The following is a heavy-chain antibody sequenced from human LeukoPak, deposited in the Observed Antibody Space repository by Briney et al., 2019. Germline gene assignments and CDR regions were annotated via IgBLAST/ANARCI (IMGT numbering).Heavy chain of an antibody. Sequence: ASVKVSCKASVYTFTSYYMHCVRQAPGQGLEWMGIINPSGGSTSYAQKFQGRVTMTRDTSTRTVYMELSSLRSEDTAVYYCAREKYGDYYFDYWGQGTLVTVSS. D-gene: IGHD4-17*01. J-gene: IGHJ4*02. V-gene: IGHV1-46*03. CDR3: AREKYGDYYFDY. CDR2: INPSGGST. CDR1: VYTFTSYY.